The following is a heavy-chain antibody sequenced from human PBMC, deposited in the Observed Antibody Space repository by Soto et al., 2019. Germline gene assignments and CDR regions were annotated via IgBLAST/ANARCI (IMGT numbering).Heavy chain of an antibody. Sequence: QVQLVESGGGVVQPGRSLRLSCAASGFTFSSYGMHWVRQAPGKGLEWVAVISYDGSNKYYADSVKGRFTISRDNSKNTLDLQMNSLRAEDTSVYYCAKDRAVLLWFGEFTYWGQGTLVTVSS. D-gene: IGHD3-10*01. CDR3: AKDRAVLLWFGEFTY. J-gene: IGHJ4*02. CDR1: GFTFSSYG. CDR2: ISYDGSNK. V-gene: IGHV3-30*18.